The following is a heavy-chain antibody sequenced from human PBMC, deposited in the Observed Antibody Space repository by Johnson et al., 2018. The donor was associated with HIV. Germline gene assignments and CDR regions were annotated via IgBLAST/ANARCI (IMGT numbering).Heavy chain of an antibody. V-gene: IGHV3-33*08. CDR1: GFTFSSYA. CDR2: IWYDGSNK. D-gene: IGHD7-27*01. Sequence: QVQLVESGGGVVQPGRSLSLSCAASGFTFSSYAMSWVRQAPGKGLQWVAVIWYDGSNKYYTDSVKGRFTISRDNSKDTRYLEMNSLRVEDTAVYYCAIIPGANWGSPDDFDVWGQGTMVTVSS. CDR3: AIIPGANWGSPDDFDV. J-gene: IGHJ3*01.